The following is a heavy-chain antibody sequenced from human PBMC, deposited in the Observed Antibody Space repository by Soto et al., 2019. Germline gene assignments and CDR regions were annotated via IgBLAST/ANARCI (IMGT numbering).Heavy chain of an antibody. CDR2: ISDVGTYT. CDR3: ARETVLGNIGYLEY. V-gene: IGHV3-21*01. Sequence: GGSXRLSCAASGLTLIDYSMNWVRHAPGKGLEWVSSISDVGTYTFYADSVQGRFTVSRDNANNLMYLEMNSLGAEDTAVYYCARETVLGNIGYLEYWGKGKLVTV. J-gene: IGHJ4*02. D-gene: IGHD3-3*02. CDR1: GLTLIDYS.